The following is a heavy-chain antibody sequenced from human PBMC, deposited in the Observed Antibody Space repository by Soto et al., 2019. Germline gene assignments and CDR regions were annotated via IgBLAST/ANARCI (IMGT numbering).Heavy chain of an antibody. V-gene: IGHV1-8*01. D-gene: IGHD6-6*01. CDR3: AIRGISRSSTFRYHYYGMDV. Sequence: QVQLVQSGAEVKKPGASVKVSCKASGYTFTSYDINWVRQATGQGLAWMGWMNHNSGSTGYAQKFQGRVTMPRNTSISTAYMELSSLRSEDTGVYYCAIRGISRSSTFRYHYYGMDVWGQGTTVTVSS. CDR2: MNHNSGST. CDR1: GYTFTSYD. J-gene: IGHJ6*02.